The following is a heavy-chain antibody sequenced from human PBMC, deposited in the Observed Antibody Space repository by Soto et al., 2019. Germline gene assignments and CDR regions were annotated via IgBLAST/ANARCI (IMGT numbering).Heavy chain of an antibody. J-gene: IGHJ4*02. CDR3: ARQINGYSSGWPFDY. CDR2: IIPIFGTA. D-gene: IGHD6-19*01. Sequence: QVQLVQSGAEVKKPGSSVKVSCKASGGTFSSYAISWVRQAPGQGLEWMGGIIPIFGTANYAQKFQGRVTIAADASKXTGYMELSSLRSEDTAVYYCARQINGYSSGWPFDYWGQGTLVTVSS. V-gene: IGHV1-69*12. CDR1: GGTFSSYA.